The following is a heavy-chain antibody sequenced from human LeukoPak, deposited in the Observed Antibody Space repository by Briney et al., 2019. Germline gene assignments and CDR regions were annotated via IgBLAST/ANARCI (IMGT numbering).Heavy chain of an antibody. CDR3: VRDRGIQLWTLDY. V-gene: IGHV3-74*01. J-gene: IGHJ4*02. D-gene: IGHD5-18*01. Sequence: PRGSLRLSCAAPGFTVSSYWMHWVRQAPGKGLAWVSRINSDGSSTRYADSVKGRFTIPRDNAKNTLYLQMNSLRAEDTAVYYCVRDRGIQLWTLDYWGQGTLVTASS. CDR1: GFTVSSYW. CDR2: INSDGSST.